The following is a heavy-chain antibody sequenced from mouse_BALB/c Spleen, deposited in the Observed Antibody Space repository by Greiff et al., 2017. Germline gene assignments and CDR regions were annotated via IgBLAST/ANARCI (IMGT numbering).Heavy chain of an antibody. V-gene: IGHV5-6*03. CDR3: ARHEGLVYYFDY. D-gene: IGHD3-3*01. Sequence: EVKLMESGGGLVQPGGSLKLSCAASGFTFSSYGMSWVRQTPDKRLELVATISSGGSYTYYPDSVKGRFTISRDNAKNTLYLQMSSLKSEDTAMYYCARHEGLVYYFDYWGQGTTLTVSS. J-gene: IGHJ2*01. CDR2: ISSGGSYT. CDR1: GFTFSSYG.